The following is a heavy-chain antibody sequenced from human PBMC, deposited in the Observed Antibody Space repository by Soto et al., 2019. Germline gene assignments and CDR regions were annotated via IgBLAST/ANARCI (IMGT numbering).Heavy chain of an antibody. Sequence: ASVKVSCKASGYTFTSYYMHWVRQAPGQGLEWKGIINPNGGSTSYVQKFQGRVTMTRDTSTSTVYMELSSLRSEDTAVYYCASWYCSGGSCYSRADAFDIWGQGTMVTVSS. J-gene: IGHJ3*02. CDR2: INPNGGST. CDR3: ASWYCSGGSCYSRADAFDI. D-gene: IGHD2-15*01. CDR1: GYTFTSYY. V-gene: IGHV1-46*03.